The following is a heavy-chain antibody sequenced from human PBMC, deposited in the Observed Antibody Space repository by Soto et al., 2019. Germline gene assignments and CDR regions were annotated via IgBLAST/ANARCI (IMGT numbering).Heavy chain of an antibody. CDR2: IYYSGST. J-gene: IGHJ4*02. V-gene: IGHV4-39*01. Sequence: SETLSLTCTVSGGSISSSSYYWGWIRQPPGKGLEWIGSIYYSGSTYYNPSLKSRVTISVDTSKNQFSLKLSSVTAADTAVYYCARHKTKSYRRSQRGEFDYWGKGTLVTVSS. CDR3: ARHKTKSYRRSQRGEFDY. D-gene: IGHD6-6*01. CDR1: GGSISSSSYY.